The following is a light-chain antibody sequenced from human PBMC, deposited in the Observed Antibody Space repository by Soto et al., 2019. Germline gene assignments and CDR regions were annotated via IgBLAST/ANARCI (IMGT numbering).Light chain of an antibody. J-gene: IGKJ1*01. CDR2: GAS. CDR3: QQHLGRHT. V-gene: IGKV3-15*01. Sequence: EIVMTHSPATLSVSPCERAALSGRASQSVSSNLAWYQQKPGQAPRLLIYGASTRATGIPARFSGSGSGTDFTLTISRLEPEDSAVYYCQQHLGRHTFGQGTKVDIK. CDR1: QSVSSN.